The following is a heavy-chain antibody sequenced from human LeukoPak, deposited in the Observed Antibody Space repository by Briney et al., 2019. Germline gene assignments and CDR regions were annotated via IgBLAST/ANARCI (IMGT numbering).Heavy chain of an antibody. D-gene: IGHD1-14*01. Sequence: PGGSLRLSCVTSGFSFGDHYMDWVRQAPGKGLEWVGRIRNKANSYTTEYAASVKGRFTVSRDDLKNSLYLQMNSLGTEDTAMYYCAKPQGGDPRAFDYWGQGILVTVSS. J-gene: IGHJ4*02. CDR1: GFSFGDHY. CDR3: AKPQGGDPRAFDY. CDR2: IRNKANSYTT. V-gene: IGHV3-72*01.